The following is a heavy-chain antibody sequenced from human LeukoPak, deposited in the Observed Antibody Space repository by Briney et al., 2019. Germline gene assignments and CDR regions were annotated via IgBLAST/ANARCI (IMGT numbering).Heavy chain of an antibody. CDR1: GFTSSSYA. V-gene: IGHV3-30-3*01. CDR3: AKGSYYDSSGSFYFDY. D-gene: IGHD3-22*01. CDR2: ISYDGSNK. Sequence: GGSLRLSCAASGFTSSSYAMHWVRQTPGKGLEWVAVISYDGSNKYYADSVKGRFTISRDNSKNTLYVQVNSLGTEDTAAYYCAKGSYYDSSGSFYFDYWGQGTLVTVSS. J-gene: IGHJ4*02.